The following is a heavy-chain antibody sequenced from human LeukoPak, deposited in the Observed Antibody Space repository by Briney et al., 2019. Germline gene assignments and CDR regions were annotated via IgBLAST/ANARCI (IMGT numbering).Heavy chain of an antibody. CDR3: ARGPNYYDSSGYHDY. D-gene: IGHD3-22*01. Sequence: SVKVSCKASGGTFSSYAISWVRQAPGQGLEWMGGIIPIFGTANYAQKFQGRVTITGDESTSTAYMELSSLRSEDTAVYYCARGPNYYDSSGYHDYWGQGTLVTVSS. CDR1: GGTFSSYA. J-gene: IGHJ4*02. CDR2: IIPIFGTA. V-gene: IGHV1-69*13.